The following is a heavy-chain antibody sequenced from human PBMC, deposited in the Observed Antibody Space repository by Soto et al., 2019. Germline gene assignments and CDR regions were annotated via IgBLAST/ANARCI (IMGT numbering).Heavy chain of an antibody. CDR2: ISSNDEK. Sequence: QVTLKKSGPVLVTPTETLTLTCTVPGFSLSNPKMGVSWIRQPPGKALEWLAQISSNDEKTYRTSLKSRLTISKDTSKSLVVLTMANMDPVDTGTDFCVRATGYCSGGSCYPKWFDPWGQGILVTVSS. D-gene: IGHD2-15*01. CDR3: VRATGYCSGGSCYPKWFDP. CDR1: GFSLSNPKMG. J-gene: IGHJ5*02. V-gene: IGHV2-26*01.